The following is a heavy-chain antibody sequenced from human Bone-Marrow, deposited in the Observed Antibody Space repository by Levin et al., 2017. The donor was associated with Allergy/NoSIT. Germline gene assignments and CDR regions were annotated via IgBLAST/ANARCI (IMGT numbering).Heavy chain of an antibody. V-gene: IGHV3-21*01. Sequence: GGSLRLSCAASGFTFSSYSMNWVRQAPGKGLEWVSSISSSSSYIYYADSVKGRFTISRDNAKNSLYLQMNSLRAEDTAVYYCARETQGVEMATIFDYWGQGTLVTVSS. CDR3: ARETQGVEMATIFDY. CDR2: ISSSSSYI. CDR1: GFTFSSYS. J-gene: IGHJ4*02. D-gene: IGHD5-24*01.